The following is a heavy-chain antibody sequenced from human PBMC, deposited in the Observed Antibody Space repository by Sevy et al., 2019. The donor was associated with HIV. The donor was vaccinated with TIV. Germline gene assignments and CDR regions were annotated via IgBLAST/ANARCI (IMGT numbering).Heavy chain of an antibody. J-gene: IGHJ4*02. D-gene: IGHD2-15*01. V-gene: IGHV3-23*01. CDR3: AKGRGRRGYCSGGSCATNDY. CDR2: ISGSGGST. CDR1: GFTFSDHY. Sequence: GGSLRLSCAASGFTFSDHYMSWIRQAPGKGLEWVSAISGSGGSTYYADSVKGRFTISRDNSKNTLYLQMNSLRAEDTAVYYCAKGRGRRGYCSGGSCATNDYWGQGTLVTVSS.